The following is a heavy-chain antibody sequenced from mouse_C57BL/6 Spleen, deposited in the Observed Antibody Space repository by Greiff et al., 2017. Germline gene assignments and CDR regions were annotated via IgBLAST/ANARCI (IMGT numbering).Heavy chain of an antibody. V-gene: IGHV5-4*01. CDR3: ARDFMDSHYDGSRDAMDY. J-gene: IGHJ4*01. CDR2: ISDGGSYT. Sequence: DVMLVESGGGLVKPGGSLKLSCAASGFTFSSSAMSWVRQTPEKRLEWVATISDGGSYTYYPDNVKGRFTISRDNAKNNLYLQMSHLKSEDTAMYYCARDFMDSHYDGSRDAMDYWGQGTSVTVSS. CDR1: GFTFSSSA. D-gene: IGHD1-1*01.